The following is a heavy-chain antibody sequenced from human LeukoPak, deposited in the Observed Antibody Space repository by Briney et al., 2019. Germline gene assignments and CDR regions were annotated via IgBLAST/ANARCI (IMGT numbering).Heavy chain of an antibody. Sequence: GGSLRLSCAASGFTFSSYGMHWVRQAPGKGLEWVAVLSYDGSNKYYADSVKGRFTISRDNSKNTLYLQMNSLRAEDTAVYYCVSDIVVVVAARDAFDIWGQGTMVTVPS. CDR2: LSYDGSNK. V-gene: IGHV3-30*03. CDR3: VSDIVVVVAARDAFDI. D-gene: IGHD2-15*01. J-gene: IGHJ3*02. CDR1: GFTFSSYG.